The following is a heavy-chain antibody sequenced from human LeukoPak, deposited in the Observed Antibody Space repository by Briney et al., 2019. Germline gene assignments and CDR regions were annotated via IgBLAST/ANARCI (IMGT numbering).Heavy chain of an antibody. CDR1: GFTFSSYG. V-gene: IGHV3-33*01. CDR3: ARDYNIAAAGIGYFDY. Sequence: GGSLRLSCAASGFTFSSYGMHWVRQAPGKGLEWVAVIWYGGSNKYYADSVKGRFTISRDNSKNTLYLQMNSLRAEDTAVYYCARDYNIAAAGIGYFDYWGQGILVTVSS. D-gene: IGHD6-13*01. J-gene: IGHJ4*02. CDR2: IWYGGSNK.